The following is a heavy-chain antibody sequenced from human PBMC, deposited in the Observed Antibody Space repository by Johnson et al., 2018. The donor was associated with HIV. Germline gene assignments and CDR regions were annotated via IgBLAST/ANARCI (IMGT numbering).Heavy chain of an antibody. CDR1: GFPFRDSA. Sequence: QVQLVESGGGLVKPGGSLRLSCAASGFPFRDSAMHWVRQAPGKGMEWVAVIWYDGKNKHVADSLKGRFTISRDNSKNTLNLEMDGLKDEDTGLYYCVKDRGSPGVPAALDVWGQGTKVIVSS. V-gene: IGHV3-33*06. D-gene: IGHD1-26*01. CDR3: VKDRGSPGVPAALDV. J-gene: IGHJ3*01. CDR2: IWYDGKNK.